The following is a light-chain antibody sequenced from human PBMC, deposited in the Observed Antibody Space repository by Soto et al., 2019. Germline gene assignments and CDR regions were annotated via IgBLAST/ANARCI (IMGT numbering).Light chain of an antibody. CDR1: SSDGGGYND. V-gene: IGLV2-14*01. Sequence: QSALTQPASVSGSPGQSITISCTGTSSDGGGYNDVSRYQPHPGKDPKLMIYDGSNRTSGVSNRVSGSNSGNTASLTISWHQAEDEDDYYCSSYRSSSTVVFGAGTKLTVL. J-gene: IGLJ2*01. CDR2: DGS. CDR3: SSYRSSSTVV.